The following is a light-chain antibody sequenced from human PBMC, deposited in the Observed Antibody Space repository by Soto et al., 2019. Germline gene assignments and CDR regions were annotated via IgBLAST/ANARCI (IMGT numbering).Light chain of an antibody. Sequence: QSVLTQPPSASGSPGQSVTISCTGTSSDVGGYNYVSWYQQHPGKAPKLMIYEVSKRPSGVPDRFSGSKSGNTASLTVSGLQAAEEDADYCCSYAGSSHFVVFGGGTKLTVL. CDR1: SSDVGGYNY. J-gene: IGLJ2*01. V-gene: IGLV2-8*01. CDR2: EVS. CDR3: CSYAGSSHFVV.